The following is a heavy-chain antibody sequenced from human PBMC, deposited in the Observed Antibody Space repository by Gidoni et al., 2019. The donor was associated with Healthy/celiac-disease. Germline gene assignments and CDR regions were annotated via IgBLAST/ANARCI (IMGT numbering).Heavy chain of an antibody. CDR1: GGPFSSHA. Sequence: QVQLVQSGAEVKKPGSSVKVACKASGGPFSSHAIRWVRQAPGQGLEWMGGIIPIFGTANYAQKFQGRVTITADESTSTAYMELSSLRSEDTAVYYCAMVGYYYDSSGYYYDYFDYWGQGTLVTVSS. CDR2: IIPIFGTA. CDR3: AMVGYYYDSSGYYYDYFDY. D-gene: IGHD3-22*01. J-gene: IGHJ4*02. V-gene: IGHV1-69*01.